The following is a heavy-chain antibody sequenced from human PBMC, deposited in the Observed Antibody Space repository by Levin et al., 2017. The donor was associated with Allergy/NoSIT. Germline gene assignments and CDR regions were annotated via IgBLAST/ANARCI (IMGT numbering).Heavy chain of an antibody. Sequence: PGESLKISCAASGFTFSSYWMTWVRQAPGKGLEWVAHIKEDGSEKNYVGSVKGRFTISRDNAKKSLYLQMNSLRAEDTALYYCAREVASEYTYGYSDNWGLGTLVTVSS. J-gene: IGHJ4*02. CDR1: GFTFSSYW. CDR2: IKEDGSEK. CDR3: AREVASEYTYGYSDN. V-gene: IGHV3-7*01. D-gene: IGHD5-18*01.